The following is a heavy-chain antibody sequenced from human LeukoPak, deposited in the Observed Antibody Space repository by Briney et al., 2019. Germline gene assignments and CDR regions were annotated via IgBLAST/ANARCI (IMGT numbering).Heavy chain of an antibody. J-gene: IGHJ4*02. CDR2: INEGGNEK. Sequence: PGGSLRLSCAASGFTLRNYWMSWVRQVPGKGPEWVVNINEGGNEKNYVDSVKGRFTASRDNAQNSLYLQMNSLRVEDTAVYYCARHPNSNWDYWGQGTLVTVSS. CDR1: GFTLRNYW. V-gene: IGHV3-7*03. D-gene: IGHD6-13*01. CDR3: ARHPNSNWDY.